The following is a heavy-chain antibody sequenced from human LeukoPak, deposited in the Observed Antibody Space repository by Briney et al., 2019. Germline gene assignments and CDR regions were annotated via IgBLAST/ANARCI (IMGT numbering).Heavy chain of an antibody. Sequence: SVKVSCKASGDTFSSYAISWVRQAPGQGLEWMGRIIPILGIANYAQKFQGRVTITADKSTSTAYMELSSLRSEDTAVYYCARADYYGSGNYRYYYYMDVWGKGTTVTVSS. CDR2: IIPILGIA. CDR3: ARADYYGSGNYRYYYYMDV. J-gene: IGHJ6*03. CDR1: GDTFSSYA. D-gene: IGHD3-10*01. V-gene: IGHV1-69*04.